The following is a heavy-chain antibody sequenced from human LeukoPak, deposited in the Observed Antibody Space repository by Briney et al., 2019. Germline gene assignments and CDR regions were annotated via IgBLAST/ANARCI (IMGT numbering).Heavy chain of an antibody. J-gene: IGHJ4*02. V-gene: IGHV3-30*18. Sequence: PGGSLRLSCAASAFTFSSYGMHWVRQAPGKGLEWVAVISYDGSNKYYADSVKGRFTIARDNSKNTLYLQMNRLRAEDTAVYYCAKDGGCSSTSCSYFFDYWGQGTLVTVSS. CDR1: AFTFSSYG. D-gene: IGHD2-2*01. CDR2: ISYDGSNK. CDR3: AKDGGCSSTSCSYFFDY.